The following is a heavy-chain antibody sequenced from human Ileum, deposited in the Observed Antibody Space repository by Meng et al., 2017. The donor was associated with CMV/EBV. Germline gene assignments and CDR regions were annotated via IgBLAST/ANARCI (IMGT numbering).Heavy chain of an antibody. CDR3: AKDLRLTGTRGVYYYGMDV. Sequence: SLKISCAASGFTFDDYAMPWVRQAPGKGLEWISGINWNSGTIGYADSVKGRFTVSRDNAKKSLYLQMDSLRPEDTALYYCAKDLRLTGTRGVYYYGMDVWGQGTTVTVSS. D-gene: IGHD1-20*01. V-gene: IGHV3-9*01. J-gene: IGHJ6*02. CDR1: GFTFDDYA. CDR2: INWNSGTI.